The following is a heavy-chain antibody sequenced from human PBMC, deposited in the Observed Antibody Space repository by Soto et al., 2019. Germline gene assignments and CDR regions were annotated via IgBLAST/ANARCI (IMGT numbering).Heavy chain of an antibody. CDR2: INPRGGST. D-gene: IGHD2-8*01. Sequence: QVQLVQSGAEVKKPGASVKVSCKASGYTFTDYYIHWVRQAPGQGLEWMGMINPRGGSTDYAQKVRGRVTMTRDTSTGTVYMELSSLRSEDTAVYYCARPPFPGCINAVCYPFDYWGQGTLVTVSS. V-gene: IGHV1-46*01. J-gene: IGHJ4*02. CDR3: ARPPFPGCINAVCYPFDY. CDR1: GYTFTDYY.